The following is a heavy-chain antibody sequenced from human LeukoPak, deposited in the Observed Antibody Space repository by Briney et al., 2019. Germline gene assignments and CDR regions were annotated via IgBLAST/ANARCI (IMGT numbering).Heavy chain of an antibody. J-gene: IGHJ4*02. Sequence: ASVTVSFKASGYTFTVYYMHWVRQAPGQGLEWMGWINPNSGGTNYAQKFQGRVTMTRDTSISTAYMELSRLRSDDTAVYYCARDEDYGDYESDYWGQGTLVTVSS. CDR3: ARDEDYGDYESDY. CDR2: INPNSGGT. D-gene: IGHD4-17*01. CDR1: GYTFTVYY. V-gene: IGHV1-2*02.